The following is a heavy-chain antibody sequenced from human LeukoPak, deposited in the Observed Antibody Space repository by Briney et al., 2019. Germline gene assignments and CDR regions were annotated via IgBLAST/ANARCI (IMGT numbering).Heavy chain of an antibody. D-gene: IGHD4-17*01. CDR2: IYYSGST. CDR1: GGSISNKY. Sequence: PSETLSLTCTVSGGSISNKYWSWIRQPPGKGLEWIGYIYYSGSTNYNPSLKSRVTISVDTSKNQFSLKLSSVTAADTAVYYCARKFLDYGFDYWGQGTLVTVSS. V-gene: IGHV4-59*08. J-gene: IGHJ4*02. CDR3: ARKFLDYGFDY.